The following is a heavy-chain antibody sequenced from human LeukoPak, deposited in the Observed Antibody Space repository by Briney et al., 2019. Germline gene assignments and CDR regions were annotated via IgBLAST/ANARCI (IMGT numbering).Heavy chain of an antibody. CDR2: IASDGSST. CDR3: ARGRPHGNDY. V-gene: IGHV3-74*01. Sequence: GGSLRLSCAASGFTFNSYAMSWVRQAPGKGLVWVSRIASDGSSTTYADSVKGRFSISRDNAKNTLYLQMNSLRVEDTAVYYCARGRPHGNDYWGQGTLVTVSS. D-gene: IGHD4-23*01. CDR1: GFTFNSYA. J-gene: IGHJ4*02.